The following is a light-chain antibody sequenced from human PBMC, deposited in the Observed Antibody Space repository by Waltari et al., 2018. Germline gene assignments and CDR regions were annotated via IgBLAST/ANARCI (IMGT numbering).Light chain of an antibody. CDR1: QSISSY. Sequence: DIQMTQSPSSLSASVGDRVTITCRASQSISSYLNWYQQKPGKAPKRLIYAASSLQSGVPSRFSGSGSGTDFTLTISSLQPEDFATYYCQQSYSTPGTFGGGTKVEIK. J-gene: IGKJ4*01. CDR3: QQSYSTPGT. V-gene: IGKV1-39*01. CDR2: AAS.